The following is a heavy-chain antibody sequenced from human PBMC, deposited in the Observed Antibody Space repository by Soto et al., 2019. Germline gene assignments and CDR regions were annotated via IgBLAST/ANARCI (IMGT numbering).Heavy chain of an antibody. V-gene: IGHV1-8*01. CDR2: MNPNSGNT. CDR1: GYTFTSYD. D-gene: IGHD6-13*01. Sequence: PSVKVSCKASGYTFTSYDINWVRQATGQGLEWMGWMNPNSGNTGYAQKFQGRVTMTRNTSISTAYMELSSLRSEDTAVYYCAGSRFRSRWAYYYYGMDVWGQGTKVPVSS. J-gene: IGHJ6*02. CDR3: AGSRFRSRWAYYYYGMDV.